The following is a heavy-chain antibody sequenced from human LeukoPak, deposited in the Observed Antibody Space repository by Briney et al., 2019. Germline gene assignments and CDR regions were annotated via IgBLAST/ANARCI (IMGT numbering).Heavy chain of an antibody. CDR1: GGSITNYSYY. J-gene: IGHJ6*02. CDR3: ASGRQQLAHYGMDV. V-gene: IGHV4-39*07. Sequence: PSETLSLTCTVSGGSITNYSYYWGWIRQPPGKGLEWIGSIYYSGSTYYNPSLKSRVTISVDTSKNQFSLKLSSVTAADTAVYYCASGRQQLAHYGMDVWGQGTTVTVSS. D-gene: IGHD6-13*01. CDR2: IYYSGST.